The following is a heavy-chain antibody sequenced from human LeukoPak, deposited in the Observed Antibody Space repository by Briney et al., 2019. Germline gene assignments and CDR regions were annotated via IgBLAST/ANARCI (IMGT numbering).Heavy chain of an antibody. Sequence: GASVKVSCKASGYTFTSYYMHWVRQAPGQGLEWMGIINPSGGSTSYAQKFQGRVTMTRDTSISTAYMELSRLRSDDTAVYYCARFSVPYCSSTSCYDYWGQGTLVTVSS. CDR1: GYTFTSYY. D-gene: IGHD2-2*01. V-gene: IGHV1-46*01. J-gene: IGHJ4*02. CDR2: INPSGGST. CDR3: ARFSVPYCSSTSCYDY.